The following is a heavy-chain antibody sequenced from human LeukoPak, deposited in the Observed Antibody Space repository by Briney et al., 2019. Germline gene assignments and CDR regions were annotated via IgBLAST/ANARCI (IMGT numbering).Heavy chain of an antibody. Sequence: PGGSLRLSCAASEFTFSSYSMNWVRQAPGKGLEWVSSISSSSSYIYYADSVKGRFTISRDNAKNSLYLQMNSLRVEDTAVYYCARDVGQLHYYYYGMDVWGQGTTVTVSS. J-gene: IGHJ6*02. V-gene: IGHV3-21*01. CDR2: ISSSSSYI. D-gene: IGHD6-13*01. CDR3: ARDVGQLHYYYYGMDV. CDR1: EFTFSSYS.